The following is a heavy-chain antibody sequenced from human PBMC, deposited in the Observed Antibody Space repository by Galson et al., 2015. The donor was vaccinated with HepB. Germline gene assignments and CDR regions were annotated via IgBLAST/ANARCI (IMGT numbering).Heavy chain of an antibody. J-gene: IGHJ4*02. V-gene: IGHV3-30-3*01. Sequence: SLRLSCAASGFTFSSYAMHWVRQAPGKGLEWVAVISYDGSNKYYADSVKGRFTISRDNAKNSLYLQMNSLRHEDTAVYYCARGWGSGDWLIDFWGQGTLVTVSS. CDR1: GFTFSSYA. D-gene: IGHD3-16*01. CDR2: ISYDGSNK. CDR3: ARGWGSGDWLIDF.